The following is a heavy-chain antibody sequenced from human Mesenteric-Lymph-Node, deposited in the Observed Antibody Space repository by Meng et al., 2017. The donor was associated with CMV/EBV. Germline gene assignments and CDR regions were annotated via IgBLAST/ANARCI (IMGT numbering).Heavy chain of an antibody. D-gene: IGHD2-2*01. V-gene: IGHV4-39*07. CDR2: IYYSGST. J-gene: IGHJ6*02. Sequence: SETLSLTCTVSGGSISSSSYYWGWIRQPPGKGLEWIGSIYYSGSTYYNPSLKSRVTISVDTSKNQFSLKLSSVTAADTAVYYCARENIVVVYGMDVWGQGTTVTV. CDR1: GGSISSSSYY. CDR3: ARENIVVVYGMDV.